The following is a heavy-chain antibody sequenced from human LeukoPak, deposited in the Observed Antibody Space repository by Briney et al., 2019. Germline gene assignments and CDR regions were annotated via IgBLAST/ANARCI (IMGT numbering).Heavy chain of an antibody. CDR3: ARGGGRVCYDFWSASCDYYGMDV. Sequence: PSETLSLTCAVSGGSISSGGYSWSWIRQPPGKGLEWIGYIYHSGSTNYNPSLKSRVTVSVDTSKNQFSLKLSSVTAADTAVYYCARGGGRVCYDFWSASCDYYGMDVWGQGTTVTVSS. D-gene: IGHD3-3*01. CDR1: GGSISSGGYS. J-gene: IGHJ6*02. V-gene: IGHV4-30-2*01. CDR2: IYHSGST.